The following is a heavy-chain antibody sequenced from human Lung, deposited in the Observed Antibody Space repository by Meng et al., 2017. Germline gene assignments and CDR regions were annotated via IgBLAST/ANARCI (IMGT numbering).Heavy chain of an antibody. V-gene: IGHV3-21*01. CDR1: GFTFSNYS. CDR2: ISSDSRYI. Sequence: EVQLVESGGGLVTPGRAPSLSCAASGFTFSNYSMNWVRQAPGKELEWVSSISSDSRYIFYADSVKGRFTISRDNGKKLLYLQMNSLSPEDTAVFYCARFETVGVATGDFWGQGTLVTVSS. J-gene: IGHJ4*02. CDR3: ARFETVGVATGDF. D-gene: IGHD2-15*01.